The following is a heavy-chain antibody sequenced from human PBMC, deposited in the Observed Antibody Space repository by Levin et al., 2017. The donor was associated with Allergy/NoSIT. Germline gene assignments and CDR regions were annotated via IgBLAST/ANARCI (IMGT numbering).Heavy chain of an antibody. CDR1: GFTFSGSA. CDR2: IRSKANSYAT. V-gene: IGHV3-73*01. Sequence: PGGSLRLSCAASGFTFSGSAMHWVRQASGKGLEWVGRIRSKANSYATAYAASVKGRFTISRDDSKNTAYLQMNSLKTEDTAVYYCTRPFYDFWSGPKGYYMDVWGKGTTVTVSS. D-gene: IGHD3-3*01. J-gene: IGHJ6*03. CDR3: TRPFYDFWSGPKGYYMDV.